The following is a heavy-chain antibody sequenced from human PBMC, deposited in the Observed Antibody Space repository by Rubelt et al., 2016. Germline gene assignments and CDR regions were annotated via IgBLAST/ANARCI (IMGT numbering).Heavy chain of an antibody. CDR2: INPNSGGT. CDR3: ARDDCSGGSCYSVFDY. V-gene: IGHV1-2*02. D-gene: IGHD2-15*01. Sequence: QVQLVQSGAEVKKPGSSVKVSCKASGYTFTGYYMHWVRQAPGQGLEWMGWINPNSGGTNYAQKFQVRVTMTRDTSISTAYMELSRLRSDDTAVYYCARDDCSGGSCYSVFDYWGQGTLVTVSS. J-gene: IGHJ4*02. CDR1: GYTFTGYY.